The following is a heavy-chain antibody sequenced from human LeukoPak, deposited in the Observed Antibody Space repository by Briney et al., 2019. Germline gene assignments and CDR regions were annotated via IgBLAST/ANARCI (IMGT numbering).Heavy chain of an antibody. J-gene: IGHJ4*02. CDR2: ISYDGSNK. Sequence: PGGSLRLSCVASGFSFSSYGMHWVRQAPGKGLEWVAVISYDGSNKYYADSVKGRFTISRDNSKNTLYLQMNSLRAEDTAVYYCAKEGTMVRGVIAYFDYWGQGTPVTVSS. CDR3: AKEGTMVRGVIAYFDY. CDR1: GFSFSSYG. D-gene: IGHD3-10*01. V-gene: IGHV3-30*18.